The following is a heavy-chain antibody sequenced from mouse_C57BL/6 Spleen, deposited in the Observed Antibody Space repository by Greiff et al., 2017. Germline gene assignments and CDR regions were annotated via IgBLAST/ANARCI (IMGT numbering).Heavy chain of an antibody. J-gene: IGHJ4*01. Sequence: QVQLQQPGAELVRPGSSVKLSCKASGYTFTSYWMHWVKQRPIQGLEWIGNIDPSDSETHYNQKFKDKATLTVDKSSSTAYMQLSSLTSEDSAVYYCARLGYDYDGPYAMDDWGQGTSVTVSS. CDR3: ARLGYDYDGPYAMDD. CDR1: GYTFTSYW. V-gene: IGHV1-52*01. CDR2: IDPSDSET. D-gene: IGHD2-4*01.